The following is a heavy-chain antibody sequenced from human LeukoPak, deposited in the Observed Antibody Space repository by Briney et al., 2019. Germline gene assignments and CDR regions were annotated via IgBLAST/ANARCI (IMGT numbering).Heavy chain of an antibody. CDR1: GFTVSSNY. Sequence: GGSLRLSCAASGFTVSSNYMSWVRQAPEKGLEWVSVIYSGGSTYYADSVKGRFTISRDNSKNTLYLQMNSLRAEDTAAYYCARERKGYYYYGKDVWGKGTTVTVSS. CDR3: ARERKGYYYYGKDV. CDR2: IYSGGST. J-gene: IGHJ6*04. V-gene: IGHV3-53*01.